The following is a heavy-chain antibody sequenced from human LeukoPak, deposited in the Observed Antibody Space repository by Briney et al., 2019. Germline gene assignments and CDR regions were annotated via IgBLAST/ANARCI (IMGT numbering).Heavy chain of an antibody. V-gene: IGHV3-33*01. CDR2: IWYDGSNK. CDR3: ARDLYLSTPYLRLGELSLVPDY. D-gene: IGHD3-16*02. J-gene: IGHJ4*02. CDR1: GFTFSSYG. Sequence: GGSLRLSCAASGFTFSSYGTHWVRQAPGKGLEWVAVIWYDGSNKYYADSVKGRFTISRDNSKNTLYLQMNSLRAEDTAVYYCARDLYLSTPYLRLGELSLVPDYWGQGTLVTVSS.